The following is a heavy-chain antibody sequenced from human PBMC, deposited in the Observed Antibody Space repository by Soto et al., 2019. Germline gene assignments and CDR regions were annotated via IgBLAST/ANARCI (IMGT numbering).Heavy chain of an antibody. CDR2: IYWDDDK. CDR3: AHRLGGSSWNDGFFDF. J-gene: IGHJ4*02. Sequence: QITLKESGPTLVEPTEALALTCSFSGFSLTKSPVGVGWFRQPPGKALEWLAVIYWDDDKRYNPSLKTRITLTKDTFRNQVALTMTDMEPKDTATYFCAHRLGGSSWNDGFFDFWGQGCPVTVS. V-gene: IGHV2-5*02. D-gene: IGHD1-1*01. CDR1: GFSLTKSPVG.